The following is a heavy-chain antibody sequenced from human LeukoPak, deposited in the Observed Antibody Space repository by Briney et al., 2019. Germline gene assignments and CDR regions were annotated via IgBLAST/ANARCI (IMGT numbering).Heavy chain of an antibody. J-gene: IGHJ5*02. Sequence: GASVKVSCKASGYTFTSYAMNWVRQAPGQGLEWMGRINPNSGGTNYAQKFQGRVTMTRDTSISTAYMELSRLRSDDTAVYYCARVPTRIAARVVGEANWFDPWGQGTLVTVSS. D-gene: IGHD6-6*01. V-gene: IGHV1-2*06. CDR1: GYTFTSYA. CDR2: INPNSGGT. CDR3: ARVPTRIAARVVGEANWFDP.